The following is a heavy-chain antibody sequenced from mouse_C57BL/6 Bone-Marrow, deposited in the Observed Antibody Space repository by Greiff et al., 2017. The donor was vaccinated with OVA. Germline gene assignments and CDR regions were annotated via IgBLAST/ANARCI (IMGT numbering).Heavy chain of an antibody. D-gene: IGHD2-5*01. V-gene: IGHV5-6*01. CDR3: ARHEGGYSNYVGY. CDR1: GFTFSSYG. J-gene: IGHJ2*01. Sequence: EVQGVESGGDLVKPGGSLKLSCAASGFTFSSYGMSWVRQTPDKRLEWVATISSGGSYTYYPDSVKGRFTISRDNAKNTLYLQMSSLKSEDTAMYYCARHEGGYSNYVGYWGQGTTLTVSS. CDR2: ISSGGSYT.